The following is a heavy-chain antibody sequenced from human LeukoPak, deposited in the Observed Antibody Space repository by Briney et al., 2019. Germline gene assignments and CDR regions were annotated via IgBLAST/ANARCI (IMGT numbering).Heavy chain of an antibody. CDR1: GFTFSSYE. V-gene: IGHV3-53*01. J-gene: IGHJ3*02. CDR3: ARGRLDAFDI. D-gene: IGHD6-19*01. CDR2: IYSGGST. Sequence: PGGSLRPSCAASGFTFSSYEMSWVRQAPGKGLEWVSIIYSGGSTYYADFVKGRFTISRDNLKSTLFLQMNSLRVEDTAVFYCARGRLDAFDIWGQGTMVTVSS.